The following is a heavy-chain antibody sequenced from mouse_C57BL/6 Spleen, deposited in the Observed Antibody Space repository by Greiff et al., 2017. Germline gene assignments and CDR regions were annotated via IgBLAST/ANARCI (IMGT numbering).Heavy chain of an antibody. D-gene: IGHD1-1*01. CDR2: IYPGGGYT. J-gene: IGHJ1*03. CDR1: GYTFTNYW. CDR3: ARCRGSSYWYFDV. Sequence: VQLQQSGAELVRPGTSVKMSCKASGYTFTNYWIGWAKQRPGHGLEWIGDIYPGGGYTNYNEKFKGKATLTADKSSSTAYMQFSSLTSEDSAIYYCARCRGSSYWYFDVWGTGTTVTVSS. V-gene: IGHV1-63*01.